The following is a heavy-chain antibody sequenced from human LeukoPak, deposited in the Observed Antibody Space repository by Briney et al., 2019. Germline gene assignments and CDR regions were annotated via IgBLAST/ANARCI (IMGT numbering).Heavy chain of an antibody. V-gene: IGHV4-30-4*08. CDR1: GGSISSGDYY. D-gene: IGHD3-3*01. Sequence: SQTLSLTCTVSGGSISSGDYYWRWIRQPPGKGLEWIGYIYYSGSTYYNPSLKSRVTISVDTSKNQFSLKLSSVTAADTAVYYCAREDFGVISNWFDPWGQGTLVTVSS. CDR2: IYYSGST. CDR3: AREDFGVISNWFDP. J-gene: IGHJ5*02.